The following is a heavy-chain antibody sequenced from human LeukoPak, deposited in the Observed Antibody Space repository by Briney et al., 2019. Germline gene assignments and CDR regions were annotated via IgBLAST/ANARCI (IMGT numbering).Heavy chain of an antibody. CDR2: INHSGST. J-gene: IGHJ4*02. CDR1: GGSFSGYY. V-gene: IGHV4-34*01. CDR3: ARDDGTWAREYYFDY. D-gene: IGHD4-23*01. Sequence: SETLSLTCAVYGGSFSGYYWTWIRQPPGQGLEWIGEINHSGSTNYNPSLKSRVIMSVDTSKNQFSLKLSSVTDADTAVYYCARDDGTWAREYYFDYWGQGTLVTVSS.